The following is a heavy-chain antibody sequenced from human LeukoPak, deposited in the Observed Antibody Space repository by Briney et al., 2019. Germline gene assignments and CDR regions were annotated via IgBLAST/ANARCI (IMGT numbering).Heavy chain of an antibody. CDR3: ARAEGRFDP. CDR2: INHSGST. Sequence: PSETLSLTCAVYGGSFSGYYWSWIRQPPGKGLEWIGEINHSGSTNYNPSLKSRVTISVDTSKNQFSLKLSSVTAADTAVYYCARAEGRFDPWGQGTLVTVSS. V-gene: IGHV4-34*01. J-gene: IGHJ5*02. CDR1: GGSFSGYY.